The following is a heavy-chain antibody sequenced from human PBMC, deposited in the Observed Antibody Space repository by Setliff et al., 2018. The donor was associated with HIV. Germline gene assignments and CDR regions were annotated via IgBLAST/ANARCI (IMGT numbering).Heavy chain of an antibody. Sequence: ASVKVSCKASGYTFTDYFIHWVRQAPGQGLEWMGWISPHNGDRNIPQRFKGRVTMTRDTSINTAYMELSGLRSDDTAVYFCARQLSNSLDYWGQGTLVTVS. CDR1: GYTFTDYF. V-gene: IGHV1-2*02. D-gene: IGHD7-27*01. CDR3: ARQLSNSLDY. CDR2: ISPHNGDR. J-gene: IGHJ4*02.